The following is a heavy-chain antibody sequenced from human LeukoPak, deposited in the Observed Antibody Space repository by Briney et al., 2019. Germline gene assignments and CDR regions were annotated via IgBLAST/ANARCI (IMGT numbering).Heavy chain of an antibody. CDR1: GGSFSGYY. D-gene: IGHD3-22*01. J-gene: IGHJ4*02. CDR2: INHSGST. CDR3: ARGQYYYDSSLGY. V-gene: IGHV4-34*01. Sequence: SETLSLTCAVYGGSFSGYYWSWIRQPPGKGLEWIGEINHSGSTNYNPSLKSRVTISVDTSKNQFSLKLSSVTAADTAVYYCARGQYYYDSSLGYWGQGTLVTVSS.